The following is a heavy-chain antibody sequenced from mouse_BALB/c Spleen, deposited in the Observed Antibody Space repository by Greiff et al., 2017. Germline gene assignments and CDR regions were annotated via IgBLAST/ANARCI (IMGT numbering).Heavy chain of an antibody. J-gene: IGHJ1*01. V-gene: IGHV5-6-4*01. CDR2: ISSGGSYT. CDR1: GFTFSSYT. D-gene: IGHD1-2*01. CDR3: TRDPSLRLRGQLWYFDV. Sequence: EVQRVESGGGLVKPGGSLKLSCAASGFTFSSYTMSWVRQTPEKRLEWVATISSGGSYTYYPDSVKGRFTISRDNAKNTLYLQMSSLKSEDTAMYYCTRDPSLRLRGQLWYFDVWGAGTTVTVSS.